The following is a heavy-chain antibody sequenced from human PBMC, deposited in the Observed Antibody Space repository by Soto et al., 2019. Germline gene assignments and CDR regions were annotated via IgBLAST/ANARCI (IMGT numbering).Heavy chain of an antibody. Sequence: SETLSLTCTVSGGSISSSSYYWGWIRQPPGKGLEWIGSIYYSGSTYYNPSLKSRVTISVDTSKNQFSLKLSSVTAADTAVYYCASLPVDTAMGDFDYWGQGTLVTVSS. CDR3: ASLPVDTAMGDFDY. J-gene: IGHJ4*02. V-gene: IGHV4-39*01. D-gene: IGHD5-18*01. CDR1: GGSISSSSYY. CDR2: IYYSGST.